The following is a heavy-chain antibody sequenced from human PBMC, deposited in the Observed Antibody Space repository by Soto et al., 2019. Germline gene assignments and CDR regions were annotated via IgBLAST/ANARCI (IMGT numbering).Heavy chain of an antibody. D-gene: IGHD3-10*01. V-gene: IGHV3-74*01. CDR1: GFSFSDYW. CDR2: IKTDVTST. J-gene: IGHJ4*02. CDR3: AKREGNTYGLFH. Sequence: GGSLRLSCAASGFSFSDYWIHWVRQAPEKGLEWVSRIKTDVTSTDYADSVKGRFTISIDNAKNTLYLQMNSLSAEDTAVYYCAKREGNTYGLFHWGQGTLVTVSS.